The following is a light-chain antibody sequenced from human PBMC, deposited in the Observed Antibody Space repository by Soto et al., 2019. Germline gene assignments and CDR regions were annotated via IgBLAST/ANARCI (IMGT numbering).Light chain of an antibody. CDR2: KAS. Sequence: DIQMTQSPSTLSASVGDRVTITCRASQSISTWLAWYQQKPGKAPKLLIYKASSLESGVPSRFSGSGSGTEFTLTISSLQPEEFATYYSQQYNSYSCTFGKGNNLEI. V-gene: IGKV1-5*03. CDR1: QSISTW. CDR3: QQYNSYSCT. J-gene: IGKJ2*02.